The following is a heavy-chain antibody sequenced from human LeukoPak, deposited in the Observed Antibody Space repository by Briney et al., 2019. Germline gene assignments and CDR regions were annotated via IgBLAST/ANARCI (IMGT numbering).Heavy chain of an antibody. CDR2: IYHSGST. D-gene: IGHD2-21*01. CDR1: GGSISSSNW. Sequence: SGTLSLTCAVSGGSISSSNWWSWVRQPPGKGLEWIGEIYHSGSTNYNPSLKSRVTMSVDTSKNQFSLKLSSVTAADTAVYYCARAFLVGYSPEEYFFDYWGQGTLVTVSS. V-gene: IGHV4-4*02. CDR3: ARAFLVGYSPEEYFFDY. J-gene: IGHJ4*02.